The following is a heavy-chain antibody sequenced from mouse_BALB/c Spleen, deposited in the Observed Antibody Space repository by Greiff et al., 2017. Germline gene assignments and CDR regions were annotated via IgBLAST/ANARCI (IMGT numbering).Heavy chain of an antibody. V-gene: IGHV1-9*01. CDR3: ARRVTAVEFAY. CDR2: ILPGSGST. CDR1: GYTFSSYW. J-gene: IGHJ3*01. Sequence: QVQLQQSGAELMKPGASVKISCKATGYTFSSYWIEWVKQRPGHGLEWIGEILPGSGSTNYNEKFKGKATFTADTSSNTAYMQLSSLTSEDSAVYYCARRVTAVEFAYWGEGTLVTVSA. D-gene: IGHD1-1*01.